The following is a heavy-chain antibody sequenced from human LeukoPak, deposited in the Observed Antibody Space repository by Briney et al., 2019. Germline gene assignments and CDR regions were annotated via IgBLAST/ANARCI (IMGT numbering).Heavy chain of an antibody. Sequence: ASVKVSCKASGYTFTGYYMHWVRQAPGQGLEWMGWINPNSGGTNYAQKFQGSVTMTRDTSISTAYMELSRLRSDDTAVYYCARDWLGSYYVDYFDYWGQGTLVTVSS. V-gene: IGHV1-2*02. CDR3: ARDWLGSYYVDYFDY. D-gene: IGHD1-26*01. J-gene: IGHJ4*02. CDR1: GYTFTGYY. CDR2: INPNSGGT.